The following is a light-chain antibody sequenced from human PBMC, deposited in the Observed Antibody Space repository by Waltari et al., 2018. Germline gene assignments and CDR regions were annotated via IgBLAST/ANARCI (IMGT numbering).Light chain of an antibody. CDR2: GAS. CDR3: QQYNDWPPIT. V-gene: IGKV3-15*01. Sequence: EILMTQSPGTLTVSPGDTVTLSCRASQSVNTNLAWYQQKPGQAPRPLIYGASNRAPGTPARFSGSGSGTEFSLAISGLQSEDFAVYYCQQYNDWPPITFGQGTRLEIK. J-gene: IGKJ5*01. CDR1: QSVNTN.